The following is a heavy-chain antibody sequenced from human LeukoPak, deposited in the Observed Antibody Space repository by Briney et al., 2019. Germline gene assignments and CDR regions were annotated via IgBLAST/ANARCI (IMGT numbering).Heavy chain of an antibody. Sequence: NPGGSLRLSCAASGFTFRSYSMNWVRQAPGKGLEWVSSISSGGSYTDYADSVKGRFTISRDNARNSLYLQMNSLRAEDTAVYYCARDQPYNWNPPDILNGYYIPPRGYYYGMDVWGQGTTVTVSS. J-gene: IGHJ6*02. CDR1: GFTFRSYS. CDR2: ISSGGSYT. CDR3: ARDQPYNWNPPDILNGYYIPPRGYYYGMDV. D-gene: IGHD3-9*01. V-gene: IGHV3-21*04.